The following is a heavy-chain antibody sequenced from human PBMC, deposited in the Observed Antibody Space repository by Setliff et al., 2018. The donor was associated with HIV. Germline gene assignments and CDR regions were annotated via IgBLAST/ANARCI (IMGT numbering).Heavy chain of an antibody. CDR1: GFRFSVYS. D-gene: IGHD1-1*01. CDR3: ARDHVVNGFDV. Sequence: GGSLRLSCAAFGFRFSVYSMHWVRQAPGKGLEWLSYITGSSTTYYAESVKGRFTISRDNARNSLYLQVNSLRVEDTAVYFCARDHVVNGFDVWGQGTMVTVSS. CDR2: ITGSSTT. V-gene: IGHV3-48*01. J-gene: IGHJ3*01.